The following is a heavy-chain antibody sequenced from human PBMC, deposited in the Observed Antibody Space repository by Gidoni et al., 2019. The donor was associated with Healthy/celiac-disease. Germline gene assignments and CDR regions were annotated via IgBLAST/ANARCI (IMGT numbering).Heavy chain of an antibody. Sequence: QVQLVQSGAEVKKPGASVKVSCKASGYTFTGYYMHRVRPAPGQGLEWMGWINPNSSGTNNAQKCQGKVTMTRDRAISTAYMELNRMRSDDTDVYYCARADSSSWYPTDYWGQGTLVTVSS. CDR1: GYTFTGYY. CDR3: ARADSSSWYPTDY. D-gene: IGHD6-13*01. CDR2: INPNSSGT. V-gene: IGHV1-2*02. J-gene: IGHJ4*02.